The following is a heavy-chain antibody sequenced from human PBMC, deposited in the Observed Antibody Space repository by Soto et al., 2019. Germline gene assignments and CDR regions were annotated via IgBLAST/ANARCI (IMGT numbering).Heavy chain of an antibody. CDR1: GFTFSTYW. Sequence: EVQLVESGGGLVQPGGSLRLSCVGSGFTFSTYWMHWVRQAPGKGLVWVSRINSDGSTTNYADSVKGRFTISRDNAKNTLYLQMNSLRAEDTVVYYCARDAYYDTGVWGRGTTVTVSS. J-gene: IGHJ6*02. V-gene: IGHV3-74*01. CDR2: INSDGSTT. CDR3: ARDAYYDTGV.